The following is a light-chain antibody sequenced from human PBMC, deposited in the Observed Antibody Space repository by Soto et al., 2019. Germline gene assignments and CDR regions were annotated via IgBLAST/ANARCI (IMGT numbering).Light chain of an antibody. CDR1: QSISSH. CDR3: QQSHSAPLT. V-gene: IGKV1-39*01. Sequence: IQMTQSPSSLFASVGDRVTITCRASQSISSHLNWYQQKVGQTPRLLIYAASTLQSEVPPRFSGSGSGTEFTLTISGLQREDFATYYCQQSHSAPLTFGGGTKIQI. CDR2: AAS. J-gene: IGKJ4*01.